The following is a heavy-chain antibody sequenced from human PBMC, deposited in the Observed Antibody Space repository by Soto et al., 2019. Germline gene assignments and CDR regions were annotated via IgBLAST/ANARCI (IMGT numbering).Heavy chain of an antibody. J-gene: IGHJ5*02. D-gene: IGHD2-2*01. Sequence: PGGHLRLSSAASGFTLGCSWMSWVLHALEKGLGVVAIIQKDRGEEPYVDPAKCRRPISGHNAKDSLYLQMNSLRAEDTAVYYCARNAGCDIVVVPAGVHLGCDPCVQGT. CDR1: GFTLGCSW. V-gene: IGHV3-7*03. CDR2: IQKDRGEE. CDR3: ARNAGCDIVVVPAGVHLGCDP.